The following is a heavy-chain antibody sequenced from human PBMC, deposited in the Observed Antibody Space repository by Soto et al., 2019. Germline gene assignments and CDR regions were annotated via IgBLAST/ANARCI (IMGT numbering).Heavy chain of an antibody. V-gene: IGHV2-5*02. CDR3: AHKGSGSRAIDY. CDR2: NLWDDEK. Sequence: SGPTLVNPTQTLTLTCTFSGFSLRTSGVGVGWIRQPPGQALEWLALNLWDDEKRYSPLLKSRLTITKDASKNQVVLTMTDMDPVDTATYYCAHKGSGSRAIDYWGQGALVTVSS. CDR1: GFSLRTSGVG. D-gene: IGHD3-10*01. J-gene: IGHJ4*02.